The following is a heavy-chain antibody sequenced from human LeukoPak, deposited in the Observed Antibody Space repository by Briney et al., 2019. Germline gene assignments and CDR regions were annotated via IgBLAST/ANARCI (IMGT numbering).Heavy chain of an antibody. D-gene: IGHD3-3*01. CDR1: GFTFSSYS. CDR2: ISSSSTTI. Sequence: GGSLRLSCAASGFTFSSYSMMWVRQAPGKGLEWVSYISSSSTTIHYADSVKGRFTISRDNAKNSVYLQMNSLRAEDTAVYYCARLSTRLLDHWGQGTRVTVSS. J-gene: IGHJ4*02. V-gene: IGHV3-48*01. CDR3: ARLSTRLLDH.